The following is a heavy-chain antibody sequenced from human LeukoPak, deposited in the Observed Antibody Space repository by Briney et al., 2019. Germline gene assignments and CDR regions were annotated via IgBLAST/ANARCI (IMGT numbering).Heavy chain of an antibody. CDR2: IGSSSSSYI. Sequence: PGGSLRLSCAASGFTFSSYSMNWVRQAPGKGLEWVSSIGSSSSSYIYYADSVKGRFTISRDNAKNSLYLQMNSLRAEDTAVYYCAKQPPMVRGVIITSLHYFDYWGQGTLVTVSS. J-gene: IGHJ4*02. V-gene: IGHV3-21*01. CDR1: GFTFSSYS. CDR3: AKQPPMVRGVIITSLHYFDY. D-gene: IGHD3-10*01.